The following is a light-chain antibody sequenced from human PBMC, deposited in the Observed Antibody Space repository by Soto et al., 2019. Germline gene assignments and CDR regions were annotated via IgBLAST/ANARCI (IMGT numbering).Light chain of an antibody. Sequence: DIQMTQSPRFLSASVGDRVTITCRASQNIRTYLTWYQQKPGKGPTVLIYDASSLDSGVPSRFSGSGYGTEFTLTVSSLQPGDFATYSCQQYESYPYSFGQGTKLEIK. J-gene: IGKJ2*01. V-gene: IGKV1-5*01. CDR2: DAS. CDR3: QQYESYPYS. CDR1: QNIRTY.